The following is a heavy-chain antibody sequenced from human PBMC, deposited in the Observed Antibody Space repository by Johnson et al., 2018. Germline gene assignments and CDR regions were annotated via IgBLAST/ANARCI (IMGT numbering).Heavy chain of an antibody. CDR2: ISGNSRTI. J-gene: IGHJ4*02. D-gene: IGHD2-15*01. CDR1: GFNFSISS. CDR3: AREDCSGTTCYFILDN. V-gene: IGHV3-48*01. Sequence: VQLVESGGGVVQPGGSLGLSCAASGFNFSISSLTWVRPAPGKGLEWISYISGNSRTIFYADSLEGRFTISRDNAQNSLYLQMDSLRAEDTAVYYCAREDCSGTTCYFILDNWGQGTLVTVSS.